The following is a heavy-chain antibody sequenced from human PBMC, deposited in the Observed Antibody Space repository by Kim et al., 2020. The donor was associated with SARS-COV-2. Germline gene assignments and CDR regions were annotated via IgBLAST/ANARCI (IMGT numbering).Heavy chain of an antibody. D-gene: IGHD6-19*01. J-gene: IGHJ4*02. CDR3: ATQYSSGLYYFDY. Sequence: GGSLRLSCAASGFTFSSYWMSWVRQAPGKGLEWVSSISSSSSYIYYADSVKGRFTISRDNAKNSLYLQMNSLRAEDTAVYYCATQYSSGLYYFDYWGQGTLVTVSS. V-gene: IGHV3-21*01. CDR2: ISSSSSYI. CDR1: GFTFSSYW.